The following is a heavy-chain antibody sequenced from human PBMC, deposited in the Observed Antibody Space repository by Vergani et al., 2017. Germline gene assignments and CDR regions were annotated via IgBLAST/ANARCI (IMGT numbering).Heavy chain of an antibody. V-gene: IGHV3-23*01. Sequence: EVQLLESGGGLVQPGGSLRLSCAASGFTFSSYAMSWVRQAPGKGLEWVSAISGSGGSTYYADSVKGRFTISRDNSKNTLYLQMNSLRADDTAVYYCAKNPNYDILTGYYSNWFDPWGQGTLVTVSS. D-gene: IGHD3-9*01. CDR1: GFTFSSYA. CDR2: ISGSGGST. J-gene: IGHJ5*02. CDR3: AKNPNYDILTGYYSNWFDP.